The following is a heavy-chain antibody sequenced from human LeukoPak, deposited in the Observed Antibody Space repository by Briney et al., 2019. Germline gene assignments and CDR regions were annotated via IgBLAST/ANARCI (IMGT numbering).Heavy chain of an antibody. D-gene: IGHD3-3*01. Sequence: ASVKVSCKASGYTFTSYHIHWVRQAPGQGLEWMGIINPSGGSTSNAQNFQGRGTMTRDMSTSTVYLELSSLRSEDTAVYYCAREAVTIFGLVRTQTPKGPHRFDPWGQGTLVTVSS. CDR2: INPSGGST. CDR1: GYTFTSYH. V-gene: IGHV1-46*01. CDR3: AREAVTIFGLVRTQTPKGPHRFDP. J-gene: IGHJ5*02.